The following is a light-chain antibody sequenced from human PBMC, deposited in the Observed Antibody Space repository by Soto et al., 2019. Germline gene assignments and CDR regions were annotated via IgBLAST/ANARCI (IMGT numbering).Light chain of an antibody. CDR3: QQYGSSPRIT. CDR1: QSVSSSY. V-gene: IGKV3-20*01. CDR2: GAS. J-gene: IGKJ5*01. Sequence: EIMLTQSPGTLSLSPGERATLSCRASQSVSSSYLAWYQQKPGQAPRLLIYGASSRATGIPDRFSGSGSGTDFTLTISRLEPEDFAVYYCQQYGSSPRITFGQGTLLEIK.